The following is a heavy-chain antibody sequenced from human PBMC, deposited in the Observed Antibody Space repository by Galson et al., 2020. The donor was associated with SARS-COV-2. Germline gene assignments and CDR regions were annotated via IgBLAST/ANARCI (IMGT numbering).Heavy chain of an antibody. CDR1: GFTFSSYA. CDR2: LRGSGDTT. D-gene: IGHD2-15*01. Sequence: GGSLRLSCAASGFTFSSYAMSWVRQAPGKGLEWVSTLRGSGDTTYYSDSVKGRFTISRDNSNNSLYLQMNSLRAEDTAVYYCAKGGPSAYSAFDYWGQGTLVTVSS. CDR3: AKGGPSAYSAFDY. J-gene: IGHJ4*02. V-gene: IGHV3-23*01.